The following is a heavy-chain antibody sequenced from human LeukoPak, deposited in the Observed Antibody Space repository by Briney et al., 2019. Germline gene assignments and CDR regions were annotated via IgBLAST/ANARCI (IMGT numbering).Heavy chain of an antibody. Sequence: ASVKVSCKASGYTFTAYYMHWVRQAPGQGLEWKGWIDSNTGDTKYAQKFQGRLTITRDTSTGTVYMELRSLISGDTAVYYCASEAFCAGGTCHLQRAACWGPGTLLTVSS. V-gene: IGHV1-2*02. CDR1: GYTFTAYY. CDR3: ASEAFCAGGTCHLQRAAC. CDR2: IDSNTGDT. J-gene: IGHJ4*02. D-gene: IGHD2-8*02.